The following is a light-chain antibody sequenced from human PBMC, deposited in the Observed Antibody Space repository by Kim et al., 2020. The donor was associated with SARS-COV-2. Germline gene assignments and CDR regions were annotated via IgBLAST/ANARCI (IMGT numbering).Light chain of an antibody. CDR3: AAWDDSLPAVV. V-gene: IGLV1-47*01. CDR1: SSNTGSNY. CDR2: RNS. J-gene: IGLJ2*01. Sequence: GQRIPISYSGSSSNTGSNYVYGYQQFPGPAPKFVIFRNSKRPSGVPERYSASKSGTSASLVISGLRSADEAVYYCAAWDDSLPAVVFGGGTQLTVL.